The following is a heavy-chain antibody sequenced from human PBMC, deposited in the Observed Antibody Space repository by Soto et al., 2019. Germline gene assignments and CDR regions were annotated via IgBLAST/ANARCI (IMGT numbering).Heavy chain of an antibody. D-gene: IGHD5-18*01. CDR3: ARLGRIQLWLTDYYFDY. J-gene: IGHJ4*02. V-gene: IGHV4-30-2*01. CDR1: GGSISSGGYS. CDR2: IYHSGST. Sequence: SETLCLTCAVSGGSISSGGYSWSWIRQPPGKGPEWIGYIYHSGSTYYNPSLKSRVTISVDRSKNQFSLKLSSVTAADTAVYYCARLGRIQLWLTDYYFDYWGQGTLVTVSS.